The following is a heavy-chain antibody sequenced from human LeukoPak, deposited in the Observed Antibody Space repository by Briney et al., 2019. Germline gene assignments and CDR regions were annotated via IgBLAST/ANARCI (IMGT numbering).Heavy chain of an antibody. Sequence: PSETLSLTCTVSGASLIRVGAYGAWTRHPPGNGLESIGSISYSGTTSYTPSLKSRVTISVDTSENQFSLSLSSVTATDTAVYYCARHVSRSFDFWGQGTLVTVSS. V-gene: IGHV4-39*01. J-gene: IGHJ4*02. CDR3: ARHVSRSFDF. CDR1: GASLIRVGAY. CDR2: ISYSGTT.